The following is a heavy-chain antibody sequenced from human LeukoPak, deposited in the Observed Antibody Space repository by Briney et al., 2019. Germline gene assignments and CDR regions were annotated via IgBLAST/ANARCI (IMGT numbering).Heavy chain of an antibody. V-gene: IGHV2-5*02. D-gene: IGHD3-10*01. CDR3: AHSGLYYGSGSSTFDY. J-gene: IGHJ4*02. CDR2: IYWDDDK. CDR1: GFSLSTRGVG. Sequence: SGPTLVKPTQTLTLTCTFSGFSLSTRGVGVGWIRQPPGKALEWLALIYWDDDKRYSPSLKSRLTITKDTSKNQVVLTMTNMDPVDTATYYCAHSGLYYGSGSSTFDYWGQGTLVTVSS.